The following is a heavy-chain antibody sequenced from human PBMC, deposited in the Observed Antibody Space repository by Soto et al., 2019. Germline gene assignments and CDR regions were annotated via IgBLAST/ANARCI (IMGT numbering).Heavy chain of an antibody. CDR3: ARTVVTRYYYYYGMDV. CDR2: IIPIFGTA. CDR1: GGTFSSYA. Sequence: SVKVSCKASGGTFSSYAISWVRQAPGQGLEWMGGIIPIFGTANYAQKFQGRVTITADESTSTAYMELSSLRSEDTAVYYCARTVVTRYYYYYGMDVWGQGTTVTVSS. D-gene: IGHD2-15*01. V-gene: IGHV1-69*13. J-gene: IGHJ6*02.